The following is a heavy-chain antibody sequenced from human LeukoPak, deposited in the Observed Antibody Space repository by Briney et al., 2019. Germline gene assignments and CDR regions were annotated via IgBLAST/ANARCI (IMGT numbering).Heavy chain of an antibody. J-gene: IGHJ4*02. Sequence: GGSPRLSCAASGFIFSRYAMGWVRQAPGKGLEWVSTISDSGGRTYYADSVKGRFAISRDNSKNTLYMQMNGLRAEDTAIYYCARSSQIDYWGQGTLVTVSS. CDR1: GFIFSRYA. CDR2: ISDSGGRT. V-gene: IGHV3-23*01. CDR3: ARSSQIDY.